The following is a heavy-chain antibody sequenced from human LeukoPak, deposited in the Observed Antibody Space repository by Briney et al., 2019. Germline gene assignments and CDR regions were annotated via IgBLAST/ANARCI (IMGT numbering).Heavy chain of an antibody. Sequence: PGGSLRLSCQPPGSRFSSYGRTWAGKAPGKGLGWVANIQKDGSDKYNVDSVKGRFTISRDNAKNSLYLQMNSLRAEDSAVYYCARSLWPEDYWGQGTLVTVSS. V-gene: IGHV3-7*01. CDR1: GSRFSSYG. CDR3: ARSLWPEDY. D-gene: IGHD2-21*01. CDR2: IQKDGSDK. J-gene: IGHJ4*02.